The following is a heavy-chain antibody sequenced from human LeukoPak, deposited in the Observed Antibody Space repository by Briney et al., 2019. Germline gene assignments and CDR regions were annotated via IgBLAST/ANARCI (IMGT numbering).Heavy chain of an antibody. Sequence: GSLKLSCKASGFTVSSNYIIWVRQAPGKGLEWVSVIYSGTSTYYADSVKGRFSISRDNSKNTLYLQMNSLRAENTAVYYCARRLEYSGSKGVFDYWGQGTLVTVSS. CDR1: GFTVSSNY. D-gene: IGHD1-26*01. CDR2: IYSGTST. CDR3: ARRLEYSGSKGVFDY. V-gene: IGHV3-53*01. J-gene: IGHJ4*02.